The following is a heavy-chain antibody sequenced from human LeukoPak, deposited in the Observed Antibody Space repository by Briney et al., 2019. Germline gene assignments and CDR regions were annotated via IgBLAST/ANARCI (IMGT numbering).Heavy chain of an antibody. CDR1: GGSISSSSYY. CDR2: ISGSGGST. V-gene: IGHV3-23*01. CDR3: AKGSF. Sequence: ETLSLTCTVSGGSISSSSYYWGWIRQPPGKGLEWVSAISGSGGSTYYADSVKGRFTSSRDNSKSTLYLQMNNLRAEDTAAYYCAKGSFWGQGTLVTVSS. J-gene: IGHJ4*02. D-gene: IGHD3-10*01.